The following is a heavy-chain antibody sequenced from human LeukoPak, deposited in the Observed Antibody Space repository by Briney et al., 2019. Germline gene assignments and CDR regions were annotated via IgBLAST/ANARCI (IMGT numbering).Heavy chain of an antibody. Sequence: PSETLSLTCTVSGGSISSYYWSWIRQPPGKGLEWIGYIYYSGSTNYNPSLKSRVTISVDTSKNQFSLKLSSVTAADTAVYYCARDSGILTGYYYYYMDVWGKGTTVTVSS. CDR2: IYYSGST. J-gene: IGHJ6*03. CDR1: GGSISSYY. D-gene: IGHD3-9*01. CDR3: ARDSGILTGYYYYYMDV. V-gene: IGHV4-59*01.